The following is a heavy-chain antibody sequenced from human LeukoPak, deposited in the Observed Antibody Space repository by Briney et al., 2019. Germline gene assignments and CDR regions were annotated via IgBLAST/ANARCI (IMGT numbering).Heavy chain of an antibody. Sequence: ASVKVSCKASGYTFTSYDINWVRQVPGQGLEWMGWMNPNNGNTGYVQKFQGRVTMTRDTSIGTAYMELSSLRSEDTGVYYCARDRVGVGGNGWENWGQGTLVTVSS. CDR3: ARDRVGVGGNGWEN. CDR2: MNPNNGNT. D-gene: IGHD6-19*01. V-gene: IGHV1-8*01. J-gene: IGHJ4*02. CDR1: GYTFTSYD.